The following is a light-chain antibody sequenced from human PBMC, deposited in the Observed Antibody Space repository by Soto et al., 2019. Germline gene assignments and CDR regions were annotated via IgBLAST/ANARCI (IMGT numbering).Light chain of an antibody. CDR3: QQYEKWPPSIT. CDR2: GAS. J-gene: IGKJ5*01. Sequence: EIVLTQSPATLSVSPGDRATLSCMAGQPLNNNVAWYQHKPGQAPRLLIYGASTRATGISARFSGSGSGTEFTLTISSLQSEDFAVYYCQQYEKWPPSITFGQGTRLEIK. CDR1: QPLNNN. V-gene: IGKV3-15*01.